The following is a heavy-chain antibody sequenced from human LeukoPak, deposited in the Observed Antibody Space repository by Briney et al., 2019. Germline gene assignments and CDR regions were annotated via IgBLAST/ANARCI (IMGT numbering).Heavy chain of an antibody. V-gene: IGHV1-2*02. J-gene: IGHJ4*02. CDR2: INPNSGGT. D-gene: IGHD3-22*01. CDR3: ARDPHYYYDSSGTFDY. CDR1: GGTFSSYA. Sequence: VASVKVSCKASGGTFSSYAISWVRQAPGQGLEWMGWINPNSGGTNYAQKFQGRVTMTRDTSISTAYMELSRLRSDDTAVYYCARDPHYYYDSSGTFDYWGQGTLVAVSS.